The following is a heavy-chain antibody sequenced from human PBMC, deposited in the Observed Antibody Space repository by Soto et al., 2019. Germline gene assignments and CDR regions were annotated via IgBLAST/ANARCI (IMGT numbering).Heavy chain of an antibody. Sequence: QVQLVQSGAEEKKPDSSVKVSCKYSGYNFSSYAMHWVRQAPGQRLEWMGWINAGNGNTKYSQKFQGRVTITRDTAASTGYMELSSLRSEETAVYYCARGGPPIDYWGQGNLVTVSS. CDR1: GYNFSSYA. J-gene: IGHJ4*02. V-gene: IGHV1-3*05. CDR3: ARGGPPIDY. CDR2: INAGNGNT. D-gene: IGHD3-10*01.